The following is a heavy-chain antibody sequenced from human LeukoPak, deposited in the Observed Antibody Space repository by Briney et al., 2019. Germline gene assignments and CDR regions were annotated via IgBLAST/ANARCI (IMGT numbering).Heavy chain of an antibody. CDR3: ARGYCSGGSCYEFDP. J-gene: IGHJ5*02. V-gene: IGHV1-2*06. CDR1: GYTFTGYY. D-gene: IGHD2-15*01. CDR2: INPNSGGT. Sequence: ASVKVSCKASGYTFTGYYMHWMRQAPGQGLEWMGRINPNSGGTNYAQKFQGRVTMTRDTSISTAYMELSRLRSDDTAVYYCARGYCSGGSCYEFDPWGQGTLVTVSS.